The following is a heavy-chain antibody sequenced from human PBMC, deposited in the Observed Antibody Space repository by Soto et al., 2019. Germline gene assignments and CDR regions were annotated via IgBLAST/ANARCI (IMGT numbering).Heavy chain of an antibody. CDR2: ISSSGSTI. D-gene: IGHD3-10*01. V-gene: IGHV3-48*03. Sequence: ESGGGLVQPGGSLRLSCAASGFTFSSYEMNWVRQAPGKGLEWVSYISSSGSTIYYADSVKGRFTISRDNAKNSLYLQMNSLRAEDTAVYYCARIHGFRGYYYGMDVWGQGTTVTVSS. CDR1: GFTFSSYE. CDR3: ARIHGFRGYYYGMDV. J-gene: IGHJ6*02.